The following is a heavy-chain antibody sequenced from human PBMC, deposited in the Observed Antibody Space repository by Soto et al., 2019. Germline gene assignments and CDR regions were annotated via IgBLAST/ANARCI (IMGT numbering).Heavy chain of an antibody. CDR3: ARGRYYDFWSGPKSRWFDP. CDR1: GYTFTSYA. Sequence: GASVKVSCKASGYTFTSYAMHWLRQAPGQRLEWMGWINAGNGNTKYSQKFQGRVTITRDTSASTAYMELSSLRSEDTAVYYCARGRYYDFWSGPKSRWFDPWGQGTLVTVSS. V-gene: IGHV1-3*01. D-gene: IGHD3-3*01. J-gene: IGHJ5*02. CDR2: INAGNGNT.